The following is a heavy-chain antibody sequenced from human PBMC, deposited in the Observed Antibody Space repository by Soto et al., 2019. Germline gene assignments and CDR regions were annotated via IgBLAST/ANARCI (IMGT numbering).Heavy chain of an antibody. CDR3: IREGFCTGGSCYSSYLDF. J-gene: IGHJ4*02. CDR1: GFPFSDHY. CDR2: IRNKANSYTT. Sequence: EVQVVESGGGLVQPGGSLRLSCAAFGFPFSDHYMDWVRQAPGKGLEWVGRIRNKANSYTTEYAASVRGRFTVSRDDSKKSLSLQMNSLKTGDTAVYYCIREGFCTGGSCYSSYLDFWSQGTLVTVSS. D-gene: IGHD2-15*01. V-gene: IGHV3-72*01.